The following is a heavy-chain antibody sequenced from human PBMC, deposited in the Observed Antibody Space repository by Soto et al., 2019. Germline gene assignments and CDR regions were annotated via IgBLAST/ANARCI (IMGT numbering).Heavy chain of an antibody. Sequence: QLQLQESGSGLVKPSQTLSLTCAVSGGSISSGGYSWSWIRQPPGKGLEWIGYIYHSGSTYYNPSLKRRVTISVDRSKNQFSLKLSPVTAADPAVYYCAGGIAARPLGYWGQGTLVTVSP. J-gene: IGHJ4*02. V-gene: IGHV4-30-2*01. CDR1: GGSISSGGYS. D-gene: IGHD6-6*01. CDR3: AGGIAARPLGY. CDR2: IYHSGST.